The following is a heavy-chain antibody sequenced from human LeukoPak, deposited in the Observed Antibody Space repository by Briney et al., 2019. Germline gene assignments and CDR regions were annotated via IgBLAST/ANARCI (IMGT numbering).Heavy chain of an antibody. V-gene: IGHV3-53*01. CDR2: IYSGGST. D-gene: IGHD5-24*01. Sequence: GGSLRLSCAVSGFSVSSNYMSWVRQAPGKGLEWVSVIYSGGSTYYADSVKGRFTISRDNSKNTLYLQMNSLRAEDTAVYYCARVRKADGYRFAAFDIWGQGTMVTVSS. CDR1: GFSVSSNY. J-gene: IGHJ3*02. CDR3: ARVRKADGYRFAAFDI.